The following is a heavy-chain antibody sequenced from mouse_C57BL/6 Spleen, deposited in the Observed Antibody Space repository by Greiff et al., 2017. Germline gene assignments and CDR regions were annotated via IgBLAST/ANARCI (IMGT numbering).Heavy chain of an antibody. V-gene: IGHV5-16*01. Sequence: EVMLVESEGGLVQPGSSLKLSCTASGFTFSDYYMAWVRQVPEKGLEWVANINYDGSSTYYLDSLKSRFIISRDNAKNILYQQMSSLKSEDTATYYCAKDYYFDYWGQGTTLTVSS. CDR1: GFTFSDYY. CDR3: AKDYYFDY. J-gene: IGHJ2*01. CDR2: INYDGSST.